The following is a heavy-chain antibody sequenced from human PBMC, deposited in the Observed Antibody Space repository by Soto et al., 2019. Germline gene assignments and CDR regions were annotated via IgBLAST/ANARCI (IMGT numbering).Heavy chain of an antibody. CDR1: GFTFRSHG. CDR3: ARDDFSRDGYENDY. Sequence: VQLVESGGGVVQPGRSLRLSCAASGFTFRSHGMHWVRQAPGKGLEWVAVIWYDASNQYYADSVKGRFTISRDNSKNMVYLQMNSLRAEDTAVYYCARDDFSRDGYENDYWGQGTLVTVSS. V-gene: IGHV3-33*01. D-gene: IGHD5-12*01. J-gene: IGHJ4*02. CDR2: IWYDASNQ.